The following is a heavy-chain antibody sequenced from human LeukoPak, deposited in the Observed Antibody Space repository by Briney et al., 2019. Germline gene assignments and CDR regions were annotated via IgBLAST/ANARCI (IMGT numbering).Heavy chain of an antibody. D-gene: IGHD6-19*01. V-gene: IGHV3-30*04. CDR3: ARVWGDSSGWYYFDY. Sequence: PGRSLRLSCAASGFTFSSYAMHWVRPPPAKGVEGVAVISYDGSNKCYADSVKGRFTISRDNYKNTLYLQMNSLRAEDTAVYYCARVWGDSSGWYYFDYWGQGTLVTVSS. CDR1: GFTFSSYA. J-gene: IGHJ4*02. CDR2: ISYDGSNK.